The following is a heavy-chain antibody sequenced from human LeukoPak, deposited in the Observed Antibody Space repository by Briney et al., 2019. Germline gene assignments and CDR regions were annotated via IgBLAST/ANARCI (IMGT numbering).Heavy chain of an antibody. J-gene: IGHJ4*02. V-gene: IGHV3-11*06. D-gene: IGHD2-15*01. CDR3: ARDQHCSGGRCRGEEDY. CDR1: RFTFSDYY. CDR2: ISSGSSYT. Sequence: PGGSLRLSCAASRFTFSDYYMSWIRQAPGKGLEWVSYISSGSSYTNYAGSVKGRFTISRDNAKNSVYLQMNSLRAEDTAVYYCARDQHCSGGRCRGEEDYWGLGTLVTVSS.